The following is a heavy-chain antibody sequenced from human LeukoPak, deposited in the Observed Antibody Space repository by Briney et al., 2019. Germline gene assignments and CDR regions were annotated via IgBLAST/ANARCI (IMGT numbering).Heavy chain of an antibody. V-gene: IGHV1-69*05. D-gene: IGHD4-11*01. CDR2: IIPIFGTA. CDR1: GGTFSSYA. J-gene: IGHJ5*02. Sequence: GASVKVSCKASGGTFSSYAISWVRQAPGQGLEWMGGIIPIFGTANYAQKFQGRVTITTDESTSTAYMELSSLRSEDTAVYYCARSPDYSNYWFDPWGQGNLVTVSS. CDR3: ARSPDYSNYWFDP.